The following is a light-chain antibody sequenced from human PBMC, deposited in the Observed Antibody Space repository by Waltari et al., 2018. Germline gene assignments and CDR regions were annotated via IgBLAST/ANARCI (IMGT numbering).Light chain of an antibody. CDR2: AAS. Sequence: EFVLTQSPGTLSLSPGERATLSCRASESVSSSFLAWYQQKPGQPPRLLIYAASSRATGIPDRFSGSGSGTDFTLTISRLEPEDFAVYYCQHYGASLFGQGTKVEIK. CDR1: ESVSSSF. CDR3: QHYGASL. V-gene: IGKV3-20*01. J-gene: IGKJ1*01.